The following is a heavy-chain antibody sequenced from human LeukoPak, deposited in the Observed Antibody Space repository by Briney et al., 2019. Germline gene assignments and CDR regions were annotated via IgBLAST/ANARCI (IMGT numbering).Heavy chain of an antibody. CDR3: ARDRGVLLWFGELISNIAFDI. V-gene: IGHV4-39*02. CDR1: GGSISSSSYY. Sequence: SETLSLTCTVSGGSISSSSYYWGWIRQPPGKGLEWIGSIYYSGSTYYNPSLKSRVTISVDTSKNQFSLKLSSVTAADTAVYYCARDRGVLLWFGELISNIAFDIWGQGTMVTVSS. J-gene: IGHJ3*02. CDR2: IYYSGST. D-gene: IGHD3-10*01.